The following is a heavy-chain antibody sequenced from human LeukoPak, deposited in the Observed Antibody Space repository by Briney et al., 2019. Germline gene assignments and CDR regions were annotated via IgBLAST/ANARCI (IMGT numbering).Heavy chain of an antibody. CDR2: IYYSGST. V-gene: IGHV4-39*01. Sequence: PSETLSLTCTVSGGSISSSSYYWGWIRQPPGKGLEWIGSIYYSGSTYYNPSLKSRVTISVDTSKNQFSLKLSSVTAADTAVYYCARQVAAAGTGDLMDYWGQGTLVTVS. CDR1: GGSISSSSYY. D-gene: IGHD6-13*01. CDR3: ARQVAAAGTGDLMDY. J-gene: IGHJ4*02.